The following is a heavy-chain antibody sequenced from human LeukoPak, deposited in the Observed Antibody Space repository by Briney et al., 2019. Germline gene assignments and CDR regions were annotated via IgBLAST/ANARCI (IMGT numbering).Heavy chain of an antibody. CDR2: IYYSGST. J-gene: IGHJ6*03. V-gene: IGHV4-59*01. CDR1: GGSISSYY. CDR3: AGGVFDYSYYYMDV. Sequence: SETLSLTCTVSGGSISSYYWSWIRQPPGKGLEWIGYIYYSGSTNYNPSLKSRVTLSVDTSKNQFSLKLSSVTAADTAVYYCAGGVFDYSYYYMDVWGKGPRSPSP. D-gene: IGHD6-13*01.